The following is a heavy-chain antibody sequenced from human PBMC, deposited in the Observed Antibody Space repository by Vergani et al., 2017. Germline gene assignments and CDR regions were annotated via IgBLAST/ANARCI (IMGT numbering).Heavy chain of an antibody. CDR1: GYTFTGYY. CDR2: INPNSGGT. J-gene: IGHJ4*02. D-gene: IGHD2-2*02. CDR3: ARAVYCSSTSCYTNWDY. Sequence: QVQLVQSGAEVKKPGASVKVSCKASGYTFTGYYMHWVRQAPGQGLEWMGWINPNSGGTNYAQKFQGRVTMTRDTSISTAYMELSRLRSDDTAVYYCARAVYCSSTSCYTNWDYWGQGTLVTVSS. V-gene: IGHV1-2*02.